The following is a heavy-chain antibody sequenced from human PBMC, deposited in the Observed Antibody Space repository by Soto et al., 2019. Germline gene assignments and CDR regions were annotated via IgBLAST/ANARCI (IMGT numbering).Heavy chain of an antibody. CDR1: GDTFSSYY. CDR3: ARDSPDTEMSSYVKY. J-gene: IGHJ4*01. V-gene: IGHV1-69*12. CDR2: IIPIFGTA. D-gene: IGHD3-16*01. Sequence: QVQLVQSGAEVKKPGSSVKVSCKASGDTFSSYYITWVRQAPGQGLEWMGGIIPIFGTANYAQKFQGRVTITADESTSTVYMELSSLRSEDTAVYYCARDSPDTEMSSYVKYWGHVTLVNVSS.